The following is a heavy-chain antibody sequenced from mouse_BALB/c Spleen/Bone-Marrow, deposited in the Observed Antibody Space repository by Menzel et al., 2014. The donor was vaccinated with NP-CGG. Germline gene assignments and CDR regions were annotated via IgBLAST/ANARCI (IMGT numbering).Heavy chain of an antibody. J-gene: IGHJ1*01. CDR3: XXXXXXXYGNXYFDV. D-gene: IGHD1-1*01. Sequence: VQLQQSGPELVKPGASVKISCKTSGYTFTEYTMHWVKQSHGKSLEWFGGINPNNGGTSYNQKFKAKATLTVDKSSSTVYMELRSLTSEDSAVYFXXXXXXXXYGNXYFDVWGXGTTVTVSS. CDR2: INPNNGGT. V-gene: IGHV1-18*01. CDR1: GYTFTEYT.